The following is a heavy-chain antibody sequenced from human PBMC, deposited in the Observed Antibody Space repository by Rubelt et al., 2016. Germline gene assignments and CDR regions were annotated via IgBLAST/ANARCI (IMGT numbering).Heavy chain of an antibody. CDR2: ISSGSSTI. V-gene: IGHV3-48*02. D-gene: IGHD3-22*01. J-gene: IGHJ6*02. Sequence: EVQLVESGGGLVQPGGSLRLSCAASGFTFSSYSMNWVRQAPGKGLEWVSYISSGSSTIYYADSVKGRFTISRDNAVNSLYLQMNSLRDEDTAVYYCARDYHYYDSSGYYGYYYGMDVWGQGTTVTASS. CDR3: ARDYHYYDSSGYYGYYYGMDV. CDR1: GFTFSSYS.